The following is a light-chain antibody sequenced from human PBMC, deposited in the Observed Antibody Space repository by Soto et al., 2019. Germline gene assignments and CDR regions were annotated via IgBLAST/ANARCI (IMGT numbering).Light chain of an antibody. CDR1: STDVGANNY. CDR2: DVT. Sequence: QSALTQPASVSGSPGQSITISCTGTSTDVGANNYVSWYQQHPGRAPKVMIYDVTNRPSGVSSRFSGSKSGNTASLTISGLQAEDEADYYCYSHVDATTGAFGGGTK. CDR3: YSHVDATTGA. V-gene: IGLV2-14*01. J-gene: IGLJ2*01.